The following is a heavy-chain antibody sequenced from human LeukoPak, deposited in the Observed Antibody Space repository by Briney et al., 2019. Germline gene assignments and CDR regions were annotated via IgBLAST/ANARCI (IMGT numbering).Heavy chain of an antibody. Sequence: PSETLSLTCTVSGGSISSSSYYWGWIRQPPGKGLEWIGSIYYSGSTYYNPSLKSRVTISVDTSKNQFSLKLSSVTAADTAVYYCARKPPVPAAMDGSWFDPWGQGTLVTVSS. V-gene: IGHV4-39*07. J-gene: IGHJ5*02. CDR1: GGSISSSSYY. D-gene: IGHD2-2*01. CDR3: ARKPPVPAAMDGSWFDP. CDR2: IYYSGST.